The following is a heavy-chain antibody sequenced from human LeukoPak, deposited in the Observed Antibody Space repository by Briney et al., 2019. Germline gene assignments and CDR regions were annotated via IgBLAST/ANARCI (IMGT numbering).Heavy chain of an antibody. V-gene: IGHV1-18*01. J-gene: IGHJ3*02. CDR1: GCTFTSYG. D-gene: IGHD6-19*01. CDR3: ARVHGWDTNDAFDI. Sequence: ASVKVSCKASGCTFTSYGISWVRQAPGQGLEWMGWISAYNGNTNYAQKLQGRVTMTTDTSTSTAYMELRSLRSNDTAVYYCARVHGWDTNDAFDIWGQGTMVTVSS. CDR2: ISAYNGNT.